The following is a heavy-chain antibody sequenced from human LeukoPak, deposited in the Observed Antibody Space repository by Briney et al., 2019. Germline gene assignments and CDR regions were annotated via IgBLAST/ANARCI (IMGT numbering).Heavy chain of an antibody. Sequence: PGGSLRLSCAASGFTFSSYAMSWVRQAPGKGLEWVSAISGSGGSTYYADSVKGRFTISRDNSKNTLYLQMNSLRAEDTAVYYCAKDGCSSTSCYVYYYYYMDVWGKGTTVTVS. CDR3: AKDGCSSTSCYVYYYYYMDV. CDR2: ISGSGGST. V-gene: IGHV3-23*01. J-gene: IGHJ6*03. D-gene: IGHD2-2*01. CDR1: GFTFSSYA.